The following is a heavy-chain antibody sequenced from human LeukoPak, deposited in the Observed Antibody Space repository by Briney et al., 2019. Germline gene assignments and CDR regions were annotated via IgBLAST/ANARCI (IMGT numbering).Heavy chain of an antibody. J-gene: IGHJ6*02. D-gene: IGHD1-14*01. CDR2: INPSGGST. V-gene: IGHV1-46*01. CDR3: ARDRTDNPLYYYYGMDV. Sequence: ASVKVSCKASGYTFTSYYMHWVRQAPGQGLEWMGIINPSGGSTSYAQKFQGRVTMTRDTSTSTVYMELSSLRSEDTAVYYCARDRTDNPLYYYYGMDVWGQGTTVTVSS. CDR1: GYTFTSYY.